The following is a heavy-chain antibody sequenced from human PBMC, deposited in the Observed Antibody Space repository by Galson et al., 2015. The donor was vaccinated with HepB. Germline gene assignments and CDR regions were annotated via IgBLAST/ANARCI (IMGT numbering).Heavy chain of an antibody. CDR2: IKSKTDGGTT. CDR3: TTGHLGYCSSTSCYGGDY. CDR1: GFTFSNAW. D-gene: IGHD2-2*01. V-gene: IGHV3-15*01. Sequence: SLRLSCAASGFTFSNAWMSWVRQAPGKGLEWVGRIKSKTDGGTTDYAAPVKGRFTISRDDSKNTLYLQMNSLKTEDTAVYYCTTGHLGYCSSTSCYGGDYWGQGTLVTVSS. J-gene: IGHJ4*02.